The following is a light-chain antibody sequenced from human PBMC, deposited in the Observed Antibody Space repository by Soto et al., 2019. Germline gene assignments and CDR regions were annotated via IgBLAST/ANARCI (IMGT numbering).Light chain of an antibody. Sequence: QSALTQPASVSGSPGQSITISCTVTSSDVRSYNLVSWYQQHPGKVPKLMIYEASKRPSGVSNRFSGSQSGNTASLTVSGLQAEDEAYYYCCAYAGDKTYVFGSGTKLTVL. CDR2: EAS. V-gene: IGLV2-23*01. CDR1: SSDVRSYNL. J-gene: IGLJ1*01. CDR3: CAYAGDKTYV.